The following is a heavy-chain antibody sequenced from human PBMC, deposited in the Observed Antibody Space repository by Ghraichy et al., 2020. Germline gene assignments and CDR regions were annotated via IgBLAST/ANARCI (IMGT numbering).Heavy chain of an antibody. J-gene: IGHJ4*02. CDR1: GFTFSYYS. Sequence: GGSLRLSCAASGFTFSYYSMHWVSQAPGKGPECVSYISSSSTTTYYADSVEGRFTISRDNAKSSLYLQMNSLRDEDTAFYYCARGSDFYDATPPGPDYWGQGTLVTVSS. D-gene: IGHD2-15*01. CDR2: ISSSSTTT. CDR3: ARGSDFYDATPPGPDY. V-gene: IGHV3-48*02.